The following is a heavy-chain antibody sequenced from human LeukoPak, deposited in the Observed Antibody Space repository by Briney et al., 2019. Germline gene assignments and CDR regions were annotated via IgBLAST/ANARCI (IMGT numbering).Heavy chain of an antibody. Sequence: GGSLRLSCAASGFNFSTYSMHWVRQAPGKGLEWVSSISTGSGYIYYADSVKGRFTISRNNAKKSLYLQMNNLRAEDTAVYYCATGYFYYYCMDVWGRGTTVTVSS. J-gene: IGHJ6*03. CDR3: ATGYFYYYCMDV. CDR1: GFNFSTYS. V-gene: IGHV3-21*01. CDR2: ISTGSGYI.